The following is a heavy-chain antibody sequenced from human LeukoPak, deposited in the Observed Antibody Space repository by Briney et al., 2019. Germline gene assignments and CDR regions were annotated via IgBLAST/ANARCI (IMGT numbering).Heavy chain of an antibody. CDR3: ARPYYGDGMDV. D-gene: IGHD3-10*01. CDR2: IYSGAST. J-gene: IGHJ6*02. CDR1: GFTVSSSY. V-gene: IGHV3-66*04. Sequence: GGSLRLSCAASGFTVSSSYMSWVRQAPGKGLEWVSAIYSGASTYYADSVKGRFTISRDNSKNTLYLQMNSLRAEDTAVYYCARPYYGDGMDVWGQGTTVTVSS.